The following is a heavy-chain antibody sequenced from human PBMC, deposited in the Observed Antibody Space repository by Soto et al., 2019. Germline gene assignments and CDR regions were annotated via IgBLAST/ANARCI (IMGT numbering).Heavy chain of an antibody. CDR2: ISSGSSTI. CDR3: TRSAYMDD. Sequence: GGSLRLSCAASGFPFSSYSMNWVRQSPGKGLEWVSYISSGSSTIYYADSVKGRFTISRDNAKNSLYLQMDSLRAEDTAVYYATRSAYMDDWGTGTTVTVFS. V-gene: IGHV3-48*01. CDR1: GFPFSSYS. J-gene: IGHJ6*03. D-gene: IGHD2-2*01.